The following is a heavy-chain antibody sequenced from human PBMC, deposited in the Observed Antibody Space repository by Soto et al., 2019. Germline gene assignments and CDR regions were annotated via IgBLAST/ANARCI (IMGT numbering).Heavy chain of an antibody. D-gene: IGHD6-25*01. CDR3: ARVLRVTAYYYYYMDV. J-gene: IGHJ6*03. V-gene: IGHV3-66*01. CDR2: IYSGGST. Sequence: GGSLRLSCAASGFTVSSNYMSWVRQAPGKGLEWVSVIYSGGSTYYADSVKGRFTISRDNSKNTLYLQMNSLRAEDTAVYYCARVLRVTAYYYYYMDVWGKGTTVTVSS. CDR1: GFTVSSNY.